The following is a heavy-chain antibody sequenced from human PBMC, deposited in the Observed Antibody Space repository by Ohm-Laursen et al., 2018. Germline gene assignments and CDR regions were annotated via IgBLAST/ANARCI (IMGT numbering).Heavy chain of an antibody. Sequence: SLRLSCAASGFTFSSYAMSRVRQAPGKGLEWVSAISGSGGSTYYADSVKGRFTISRDNSKNTLYLQMNSLRAEDTAVYYCAKASDYDFWSGTHYFDYWGQGTLVTVSS. J-gene: IGHJ4*02. CDR3: AKASDYDFWSGTHYFDY. CDR2: ISGSGGST. V-gene: IGHV3-23*01. D-gene: IGHD3-3*01. CDR1: GFTFSSYA.